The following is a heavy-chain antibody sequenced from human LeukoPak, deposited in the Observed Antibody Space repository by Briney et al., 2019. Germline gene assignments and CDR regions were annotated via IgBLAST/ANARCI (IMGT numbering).Heavy chain of an antibody. D-gene: IGHD3-16*02. Sequence: ASVKVSCKASGYTFTSYYMHWVRQAPGQGLEWMGIINPSGGSTSYAQKFQGRVTMTRDMSTSTVYMELSSLRSEDTAVYYCARVALLRLGELSSYAFDIWGQGTMVTVSS. V-gene: IGHV1-46*01. J-gene: IGHJ3*02. CDR3: ARVALLRLGELSSYAFDI. CDR1: GYTFTSYY. CDR2: INPSGGST.